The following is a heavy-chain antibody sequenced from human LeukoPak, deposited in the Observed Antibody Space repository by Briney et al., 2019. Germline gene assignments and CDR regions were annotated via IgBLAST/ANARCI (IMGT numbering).Heavy chain of an antibody. D-gene: IGHD2/OR15-2a*01. CDR3: ASGRGRIADAFDI. Sequence: PSETLSLTCTVSGGSISSYYWSWIRQPPGKGLEWIGYIYYSGSTNYNPSLKSRVTISVDTSKNQFSLKLSSVTAADTAVYYCASGRGRIADAFDIWGQGTMVTVSS. J-gene: IGHJ3*02. CDR2: IYYSGST. CDR1: GGSISSYY. V-gene: IGHV4-59*08.